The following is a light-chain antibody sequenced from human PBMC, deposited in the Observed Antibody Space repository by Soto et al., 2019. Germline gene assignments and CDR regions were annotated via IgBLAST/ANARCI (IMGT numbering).Light chain of an antibody. J-gene: IGKJ5*01. CDR2: WAS. CDR3: QQRSNWPPIT. V-gene: IGKV4-1*01. CDR1: QILLYSSHNKNY. Sequence: DIVMTQSPDSLALALGERATINCKSSQILLYSSHNKNYLAWYHQKPGQPPKLLFYWASTRESGVPDRFSVSGSGTDFTLTISSLQAEDVAVYYCQQRSNWPPITFGQGTLLEIK.